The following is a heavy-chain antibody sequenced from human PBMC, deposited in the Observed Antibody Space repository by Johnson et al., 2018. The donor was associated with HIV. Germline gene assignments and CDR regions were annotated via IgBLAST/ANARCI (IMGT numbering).Heavy chain of an antibody. D-gene: IGHD4-17*01. Sequence: VQLVESGGGLVQPGRSLRLSCAASGFTFDDYAMHWVRQAPGKGLEWVSVIYRGGSTSYADSVKGRLHISRDNSKNTLYLQMNSLRAADTALYYCARGVRNSYGDLLGTFDIWGQGTMVTVSS. V-gene: IGHV3-66*01. CDR2: IYRGGST. CDR3: ARGVRNSYGDLLGTFDI. J-gene: IGHJ3*02. CDR1: GFTFDDYA.